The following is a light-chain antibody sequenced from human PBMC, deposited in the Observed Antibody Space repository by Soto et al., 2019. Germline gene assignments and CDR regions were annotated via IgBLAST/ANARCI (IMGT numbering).Light chain of an antibody. CDR2: DVS. Sequence: QSALTQPASVSGSPGQSSTISCTGTSSDIGGYDHVSWYQQHPGKAPKLMIYDVSVRPSGVSDRFSGSKSANTASLTISGLQAEDEADYYCNSYTTSISLYVFGPGTKVTVL. V-gene: IGLV2-14*01. CDR1: SSDIGGYDH. J-gene: IGLJ1*01. CDR3: NSYTTSISLYV.